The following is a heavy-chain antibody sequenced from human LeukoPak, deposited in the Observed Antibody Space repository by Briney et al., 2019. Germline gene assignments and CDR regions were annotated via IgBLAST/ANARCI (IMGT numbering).Heavy chain of an antibody. J-gene: IGHJ4*02. CDR1: GFTFSSYW. CDR2: IKQDGSEK. Sequence: PGGSLRLSCAASGFTFSSYWMSWVRQAPGKGLEWVANIKQDGSEKYYVDSVKGRFTISRDNAKNSLYLQMNSLRAEDTAVYYCARDTIFGVVITPLDYWGQGTLVTVSS. V-gene: IGHV3-7*01. CDR3: ARDTIFGVVITPLDY. D-gene: IGHD3-3*01.